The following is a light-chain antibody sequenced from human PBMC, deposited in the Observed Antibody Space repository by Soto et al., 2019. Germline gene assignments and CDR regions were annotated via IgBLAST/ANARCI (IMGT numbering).Light chain of an antibody. Sequence: EIVLTQSPGTRALSPGERSSRSCRASQTVDRSYLGWYQQKPGQAPRFLIHGASSRATGIPDRFSGSGSGTDFTLTISGLQSEDFAVYSCQQYHNWPITVGHATSLDIK. CDR2: GAS. CDR3: QQYHNWPIT. CDR1: QTVDRSY. J-gene: IGKJ5*01. V-gene: IGKV3-20*01.